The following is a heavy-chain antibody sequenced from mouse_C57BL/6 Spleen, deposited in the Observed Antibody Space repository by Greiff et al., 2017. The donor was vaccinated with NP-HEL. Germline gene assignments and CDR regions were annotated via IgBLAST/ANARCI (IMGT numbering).Heavy chain of an antibody. CDR2: IWSGGST. D-gene: IGHD1-1*01. J-gene: IGHJ2*01. Sequence: QVHVKQSGPGLVQPSQSLSITCTVSGFSLTSYGVHWVRQSPGKGLEWLGVIWSGGSTDYNAAFISRLSISKDNSKSQVFFKMNSLQADDTAIYYCARNLEYYGSSSLWNWGQGTTLTVSS. V-gene: IGHV2-2*01. CDR3: ARNLEYYGSSSLWN. CDR1: GFSLTSYG.